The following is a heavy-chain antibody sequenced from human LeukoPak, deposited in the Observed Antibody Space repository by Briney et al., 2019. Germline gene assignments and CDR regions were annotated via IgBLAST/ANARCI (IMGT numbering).Heavy chain of an antibody. J-gene: IGHJ4*02. D-gene: IGHD4/OR15-4a*01. CDR2: IYYSGST. Sequence: SETLSLTCTVSGGSISSYYWSWIRQPPGKGLEWIGSIYYSGSTYYNPSLKSRVTISVDTSKNQFSLKLSSVTAADTAVYYCAGALLPYFDYWGQGTLVTVSS. V-gene: IGHV4-59*05. CDR1: GGSISSYY. CDR3: AGALLPYFDY.